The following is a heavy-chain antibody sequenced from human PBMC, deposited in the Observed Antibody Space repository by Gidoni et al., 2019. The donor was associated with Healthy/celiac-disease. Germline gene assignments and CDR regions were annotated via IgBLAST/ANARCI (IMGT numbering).Heavy chain of an antibody. Sequence: QLQLQESGPGLVKPSETLSLTCTVSGGSISSSRYYWGWIRQPPGKGLEWIGSIYYRGSTYYNPSLKSRVTISVDTSKNQFSLKLSSVTAADTAVYYCARHFAIWIQLQDPALYYFDYWGQGTLVTVSS. V-gene: IGHV4-39*01. D-gene: IGHD5-18*01. CDR1: GGSISSSRYY. CDR3: ARHFAIWIQLQDPALYYFDY. CDR2: IYYRGST. J-gene: IGHJ4*02.